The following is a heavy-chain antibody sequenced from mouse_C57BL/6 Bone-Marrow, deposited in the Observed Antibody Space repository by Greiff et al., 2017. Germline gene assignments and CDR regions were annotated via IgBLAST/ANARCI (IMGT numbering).Heavy chain of an antibody. J-gene: IGHJ2*01. CDR3: TTTPGGDY. Sequence: VQLQQSGAELVRPGASVKLSCTASGFNIKDYYMHWVKQRPEQGLEWIGRIDPEDGDTEYAPKFQGKANMTADTSSNTAYLQLRSLTAEDTAVYYFTTTPGGDYWGQGTTLTVSS. CDR2: IDPEDGDT. V-gene: IGHV14-1*01. CDR1: GFNIKDYY.